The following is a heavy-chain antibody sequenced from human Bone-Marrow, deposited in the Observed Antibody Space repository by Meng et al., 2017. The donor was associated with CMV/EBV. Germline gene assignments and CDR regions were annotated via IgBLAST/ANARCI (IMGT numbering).Heavy chain of an antibody. J-gene: IGHJ6*02. Sequence: SVKVSCKASGYTFTSYGISWVRQAPGQGLEWMGGIIPIFGTANYAQKFQGRVTITTDESTSTAYMELSSLRSEDTAVYYCARDHFSTGTLGLYYYYGMDVWGQGTTVTLYS. CDR2: IIPIFGTA. D-gene: IGHD3-3*02. CDR3: ARDHFSTGTLGLYYYYGMDV. V-gene: IGHV1-69*05. CDR1: GYTFTSYG.